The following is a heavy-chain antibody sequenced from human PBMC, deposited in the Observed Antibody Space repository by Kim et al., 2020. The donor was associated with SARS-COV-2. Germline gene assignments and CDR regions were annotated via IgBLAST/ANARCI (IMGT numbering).Heavy chain of an antibody. J-gene: IGHJ4*02. D-gene: IGHD2-15*01. CDR3: ARIGDY. CDR2: YPVESVT. Sequence: YPVESVTRYSPSFQGQVTISADTSISTACLQWSSLKTPDTAMYYCARIGDYWGQGTLVTVSS. V-gene: IGHV5-51*01.